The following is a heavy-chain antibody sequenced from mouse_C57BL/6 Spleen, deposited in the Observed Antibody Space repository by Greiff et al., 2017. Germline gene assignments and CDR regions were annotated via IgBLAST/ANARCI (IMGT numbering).Heavy chain of an antibody. D-gene: IGHD1-1*02. CDR3: GSWWDDAMDY. CDR1: GYAFSSYW. J-gene: IGHJ4*01. V-gene: IGHV1-80*01. Sequence: QVQLMQSGAELVKPGASVKISCKASGYAFSSYWMHWVKQRPGKGLEWIGQIYPGYGDTNYNVKFKGKATLTADKSTSPAYMRLSSLTSEDSAVYFCGSWWDDAMDYWGQGTSVTVSS. CDR2: IYPGYGDT.